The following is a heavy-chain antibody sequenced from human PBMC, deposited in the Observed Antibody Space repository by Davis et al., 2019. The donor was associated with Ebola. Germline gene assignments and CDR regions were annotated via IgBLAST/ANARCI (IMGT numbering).Heavy chain of an antibody. CDR1: VITFSSYA. D-gene: IGHD3-3*01. CDR3: ARSGLSFGVVKYHYGMDA. CDR2: SSGSGGNT. V-gene: IGHV3-23*01. J-gene: IGHJ6*04. Sequence: WASLRLSCADSVITFSSYAISWVRQAPGKGLEWVSASSGSGGNTYYADSVKGRFTISRDNSKKTMYLQMNSLRGEDTAVYYCARSGLSFGVVKYHYGMDAWGKGTTVTVSS.